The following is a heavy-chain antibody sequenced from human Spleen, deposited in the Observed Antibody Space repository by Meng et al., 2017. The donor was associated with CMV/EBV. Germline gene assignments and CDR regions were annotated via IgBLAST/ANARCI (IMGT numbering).Heavy chain of an antibody. CDR3: ARGRRIAAAGTLYP. J-gene: IGHJ5*02. V-gene: IGHV4-34*01. D-gene: IGHD6-13*01. CDR1: GGSFSGYY. Sequence: QVQLPQWVAGLLKPSETLSLTCAVYGGSFSGYYWSWIRQPPGKGLEWIGEINHSGSTNYNPSLKSRVTISVDTSKNQFSLKLSSVTAADTAVYYCARGRRIAAAGTLYPWGQGTLVTVSS. CDR2: INHSGST.